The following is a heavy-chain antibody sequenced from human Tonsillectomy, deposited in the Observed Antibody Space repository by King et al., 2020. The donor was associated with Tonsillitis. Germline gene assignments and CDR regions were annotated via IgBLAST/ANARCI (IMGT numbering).Heavy chain of an antibody. V-gene: IGHV4-34*01. CDR1: GGSFSGYY. J-gene: IGHJ4*02. CDR2: INHSGST. Sequence: VQLQQWGAGLLKPSETLSLTCAVYGGSFSGYYWSWIRQPPGKGLEWIGEINHSGSTNYNPSLKSRVTVSVDTSKNQFSLKLSSVTAADTAMYYCASTRGRYYYDSSGYYYFDYWGQGTLVTVSS. D-gene: IGHD3-22*01. CDR3: ASTRGRYYYDSSGYYYFDY.